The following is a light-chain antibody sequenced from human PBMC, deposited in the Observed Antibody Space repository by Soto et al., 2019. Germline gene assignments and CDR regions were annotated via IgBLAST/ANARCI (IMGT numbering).Light chain of an antibody. CDR1: QSVSNN. CDR3: QTYDSWPL. CDR2: GAS. J-gene: IGKJ5*01. V-gene: IGKV3-15*01. Sequence: EIVMTQSPATLSVSPGERVTLSCRASQSVSNNLAWYQQQPGQAPRLLIYGASTTATGIPARFSGSGSGTEFTLTISGLQSEDFAVYYCQTYDSWPLFGQGTRLEIK.